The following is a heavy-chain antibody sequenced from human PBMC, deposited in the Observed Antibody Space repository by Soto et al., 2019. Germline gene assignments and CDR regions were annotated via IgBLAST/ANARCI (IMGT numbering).Heavy chain of an antibody. Sequence: ASVKVSCKASGYTLTGYYMHWVRQAPGQGLEWMGWINPNSGGTNYAQKFQGRVTMTRDTSISTAYMELSRLRSDDTAVYYCARGSVIAAAGTNFDYWGQGTLVTVSS. D-gene: IGHD6-13*01. V-gene: IGHV1-2*02. CDR2: INPNSGGT. J-gene: IGHJ4*02. CDR1: GYTLTGYY. CDR3: ARGSVIAAAGTNFDY.